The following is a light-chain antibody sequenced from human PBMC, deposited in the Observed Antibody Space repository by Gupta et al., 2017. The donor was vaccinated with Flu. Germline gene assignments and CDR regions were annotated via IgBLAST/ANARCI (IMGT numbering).Light chain of an antibody. Sequence: DSLLTQSPGTLSFAHWERATLSCRASQSISSDFLAWYQQKPGQSPRLLFYGAYRRANGLPDRFSGSGSGTDFILIISRLEPEDCAVYYCQQDGSSPYTFGQGTKLEI. CDR3: QQDGSSPYT. V-gene: IGKV3-20*01. J-gene: IGKJ2*01. CDR1: QSISSDF. CDR2: GAY.